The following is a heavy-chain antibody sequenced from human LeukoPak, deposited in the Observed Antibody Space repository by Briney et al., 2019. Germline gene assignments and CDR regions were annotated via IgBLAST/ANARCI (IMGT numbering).Heavy chain of an antibody. D-gene: IGHD6-6*01. CDR1: GGTFSSYA. V-gene: IGHV1-18*01. CDR3: ARGSSSRGVCDY. CDR2: ISAYNGNT. Sequence: ASVKVSCKASGGTFSSYAISWVRQAPGQGLEWMGWISAYNGNTNYAQKLQGRVTMTTDTSTSTAYMELRSLRSDDTAVYYCARGSSSRGVCDYWGQGTLVTVSS. J-gene: IGHJ4*02.